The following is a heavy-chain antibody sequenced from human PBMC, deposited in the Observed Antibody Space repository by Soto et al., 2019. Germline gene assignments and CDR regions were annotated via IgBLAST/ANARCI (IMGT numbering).Heavy chain of an antibody. Sequence: PGGSLRLSCAASGFTVSSNYMSWVRQAPGKGLEWVSVIYSGGSTYYVDSVKGRFTISRDNSKNTLYLQMHILRDEDTAVYYCARDPLSRRAADTLGALDIWGQGTMVTVSS. V-gene: IGHV3-53*01. D-gene: IGHD6-13*01. CDR2: IYSGGST. CDR3: ARDPLSRRAADTLGALDI. CDR1: GFTVSSNY. J-gene: IGHJ3*02.